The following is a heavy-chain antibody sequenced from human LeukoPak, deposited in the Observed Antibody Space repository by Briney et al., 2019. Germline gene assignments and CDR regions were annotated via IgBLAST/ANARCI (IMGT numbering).Heavy chain of an antibody. V-gene: IGHV5-51*01. CDR2: IYPGDSDT. J-gene: IGHJ5*02. Sequence: GESLKISCKGSEYSFTSYWIGWVRQMPGKGLEWMGIIYPGDSDTRYSPSFQGQVTISADKSISTAYLQWTSLKASDTAMYYCARSAATMVRGVMYYNWFDPWGQGTLVTVSS. CDR3: ARSAATMVRGVMYYNWFDP. D-gene: IGHD3-10*01. CDR1: EYSFTSYW.